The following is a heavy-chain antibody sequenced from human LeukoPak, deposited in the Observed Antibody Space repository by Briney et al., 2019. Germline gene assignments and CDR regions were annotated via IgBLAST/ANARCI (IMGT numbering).Heavy chain of an antibody. J-gene: IGHJ4*02. CDR3: ARDFRHGTTAKDPNFVY. V-gene: IGHV1-18*01. CDR1: GYTFTSYG. CDR2: ISAYNGNT. Sequence: ASVKVSCKASGYTFTSYGISWVRQAPGQGLEWMGWISAYNGNTNYAQKLQGRVTMTTDTSTSTAYMELRSLRSDDTAVYYCARDFRHGTTAKDPNFVYWGQGTLVTVSS. D-gene: IGHD4-11*01.